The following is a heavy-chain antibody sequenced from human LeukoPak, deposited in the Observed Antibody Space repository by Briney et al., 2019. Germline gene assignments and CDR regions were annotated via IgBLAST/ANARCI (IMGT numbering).Heavy chain of an antibody. CDR3: ATLARYAFDI. CDR2: IYSGGST. CDR1: GLTVSSKV. J-gene: IGHJ3*02. V-gene: IGHV3-53*01. D-gene: IGHD5-12*01. Sequence: GGSLRLSCAASGLTVSSKVMSWVRQAPGKGLEWVSVIYSGGSTYYTDSVKGRFTISRDNSKNTLYLQMNSLRAEDTAVYYCATLARYAFDIWGQGTMVTVSS.